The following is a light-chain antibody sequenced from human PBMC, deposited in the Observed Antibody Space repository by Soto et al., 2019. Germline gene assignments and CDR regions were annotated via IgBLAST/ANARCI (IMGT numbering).Light chain of an antibody. CDR3: QQHINWPLT. J-gene: IGKJ4*01. CDR1: QTVSSS. Sequence: EIVLTQSPATLSLSPGERATLSCRASQTVSSSLAWYQQKPGQAPRVLIYEVSNRATGIPARFSGSGSGADFTLTISSLETGDFALDYCQQHINWPLTFGGGTKV. CDR2: EVS. V-gene: IGKV3-11*01.